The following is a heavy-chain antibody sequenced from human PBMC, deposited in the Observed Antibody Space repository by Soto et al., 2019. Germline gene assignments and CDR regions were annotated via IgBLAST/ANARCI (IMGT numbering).Heavy chain of an antibody. Sequence: GGSLRLSCAASGFPFSFYSMSWVRQAPGKGLEWVANIKQDGSEKYYVDSVKGRFTISRDNAKNSLYLQMNSLRAEDTAVYYCARSIAARLNWFDPWGQGTLVTVSS. CDR2: IKQDGSEK. V-gene: IGHV3-7*01. CDR3: ARSIAARLNWFDP. D-gene: IGHD6-6*01. CDR1: GFPFSFYS. J-gene: IGHJ5*02.